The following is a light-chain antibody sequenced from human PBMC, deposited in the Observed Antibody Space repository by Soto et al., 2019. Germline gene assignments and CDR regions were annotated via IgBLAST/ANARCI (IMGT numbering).Light chain of an antibody. CDR3: SSYAGSNMGV. V-gene: IGLV2-8*01. CDR2: EVT. CDR1: SSDVGGYKF. J-gene: IGLJ1*01. Sequence: QSVLTQPPSASGSPGQSVTISCTGTSSDVGGYKFVSWYQQHPGKAPKLIIYEVTQRPSGVPDRFSGSKSGNTASLTVSGLQAEDDADYYCSSYAGSNMGVFGTGTELTVL.